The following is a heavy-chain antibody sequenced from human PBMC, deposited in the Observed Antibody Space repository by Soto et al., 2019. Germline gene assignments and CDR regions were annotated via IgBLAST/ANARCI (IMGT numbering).Heavy chain of an antibody. J-gene: IGHJ4*02. D-gene: IGHD2-21*01. Sequence: PSETLSLTCTVSGGSISSYYWSRIRQPPGKGLEWIGSIYYNGSTYYSPSLKSRVIISVDTSKNQFSLKLGSVTAADTAVYYCARHYAVVLYYFDYWGQGTLVTVSS. V-gene: IGHV4-59*08. CDR1: GGSISSYY. CDR3: ARHYAVVLYYFDY. CDR2: IYYNGST.